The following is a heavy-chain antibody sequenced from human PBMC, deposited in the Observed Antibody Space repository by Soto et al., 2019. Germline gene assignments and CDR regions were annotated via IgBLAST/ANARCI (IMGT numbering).Heavy chain of an antibody. CDR2: ISYDGSNK. D-gene: IGHD4-17*01. V-gene: IGHV3-30*03. Sequence: QVQLVESGGGVVQPGRSLRLSCAASGFTFSSYGMHWVRQAPGKGLEWVAVISYDGSNKYYADSVKGRFTISRDNSKNTLYLQMNSLRAEDTAVYYCAITNDYGDYDPLDYWGQGTLVTVSS. J-gene: IGHJ4*02. CDR3: AITNDYGDYDPLDY. CDR1: GFTFSSYG.